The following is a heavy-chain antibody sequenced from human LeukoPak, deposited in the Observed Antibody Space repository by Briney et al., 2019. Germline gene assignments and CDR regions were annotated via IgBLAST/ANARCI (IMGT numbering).Heavy chain of an antibody. Sequence: SETLSLTCAVYGGSFSGYYWSWIRQPPGKGLEWIGEINHSGSTNYNPSLKSRVTISVDTSKNQFSLKLSSVTAADTAVYYCARGSPRAIFGVVIIASNSLYKDVWGKGTTVTVSS. J-gene: IGHJ6*03. D-gene: IGHD3-3*01. V-gene: IGHV4-34*01. CDR2: INHSGST. CDR1: GGSFSGYY. CDR3: ARGSPRAIFGVVIIASNSLYKDV.